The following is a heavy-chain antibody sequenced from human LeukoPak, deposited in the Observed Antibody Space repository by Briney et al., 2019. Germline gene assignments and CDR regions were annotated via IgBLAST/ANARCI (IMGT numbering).Heavy chain of an antibody. Sequence: SETLSLTCTVSGGSISSYFWSWIRQPPGKGLEWIGYIYYSGSTNYNPSLKSRVTISVDTSKNQFSLRLSSVTAADTAVYYCAREGGFYRPLDYSGQGTLVAVSS. J-gene: IGHJ4*02. CDR1: GGSISSYF. D-gene: IGHD3-3*01. V-gene: IGHV4-59*01. CDR2: IYYSGST. CDR3: AREGGFYRPLDY.